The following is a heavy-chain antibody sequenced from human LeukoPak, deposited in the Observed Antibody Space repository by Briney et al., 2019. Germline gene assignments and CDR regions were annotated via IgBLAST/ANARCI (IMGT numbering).Heavy chain of an antibody. CDR3: ARDGGNRYFDY. CDR1: GGSISSSSSY. V-gene: IGHV4-39*07. J-gene: IGHJ4*02. Sequence: SETLSLTCTVSGGSISSSSSYWGWIRQPPGKGLEWIGSIYYSGSTYYNPSLKSRVTISVDTSKNQFSLKLSSVTAADTAVYYCARDGGNRYFDYWGQGTLVTVSS. CDR2: IYYSGST. D-gene: IGHD4-23*01.